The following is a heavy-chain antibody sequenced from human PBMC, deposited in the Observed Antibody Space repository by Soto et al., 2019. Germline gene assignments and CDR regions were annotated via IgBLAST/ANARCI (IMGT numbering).Heavy chain of an antibody. V-gene: IGHV3-74*01. J-gene: IGHJ6*03. Sequence: GGSLRLSCAASGFTFSSYWMHWVRQAPGKGLVWVSRINSDGSSTSYADSVKGRFTISRDNAKNTLYLQMNSLRAEDTAVYYCARADFWSGYYTGFLPYYYMDVWGKGTTVTVS. D-gene: IGHD3-3*01. CDR2: INSDGSST. CDR3: ARADFWSGYYTGFLPYYYMDV. CDR1: GFTFSSYW.